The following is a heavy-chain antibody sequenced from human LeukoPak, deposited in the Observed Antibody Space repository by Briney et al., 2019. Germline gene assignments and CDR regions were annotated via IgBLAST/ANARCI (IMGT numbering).Heavy chain of an antibody. V-gene: IGHV4-61*02. CDR3: ARGASMGMAAAGDFDY. Sequence: EPSETLSLTCTVSGGSISSGSYYWSWIRQPAGKGLEWIGRIDTSGSTNYNPSLKSRVTISVDTSKNQFSLKLSSVTAADTAVYYCARGASMGMAAAGDFDYWGQGPWSPSPQ. J-gene: IGHJ4*02. CDR2: IDTSGST. D-gene: IGHD6-13*01. CDR1: GGSISSGSYY.